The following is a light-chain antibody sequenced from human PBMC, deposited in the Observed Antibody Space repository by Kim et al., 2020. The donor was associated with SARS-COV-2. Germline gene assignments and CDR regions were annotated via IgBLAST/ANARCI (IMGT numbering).Light chain of an antibody. CDR1: SLRSYY. CDR2: GKN. V-gene: IGLV3-19*01. CDR3: NSRDSSGNRV. Sequence: SSELTQDPAVSVALGQTVRITCQGDSLRSYYASWNQQKPGQAPVLVIYGKNNRPSGIPDRFSGSSSGNTASLTITGAQAEDGTDYYCNSRDSSGNRVFGGGTKLTVL. J-gene: IGLJ3*02.